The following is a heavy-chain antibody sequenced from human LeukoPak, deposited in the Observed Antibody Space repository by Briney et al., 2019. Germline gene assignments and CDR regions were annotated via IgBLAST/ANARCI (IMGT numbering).Heavy chain of an antibody. V-gene: IGHV3-30*18. CDR3: AKGRLLGAPWGMDV. CDR2: TSSDLNVK. CDR1: GFTFRNYV. D-gene: IGHD1-26*01. Sequence: GGSLRLSCAAPGFTFRNYVIHWVRQAPGKGLEWVAVTSSDLNVKLYADSVKGRFTISRDNSKNTLYLQMNTLRVEDTAVYYCAKGRLLGAPWGMDVWGQGTTVTVSS. J-gene: IGHJ6*02.